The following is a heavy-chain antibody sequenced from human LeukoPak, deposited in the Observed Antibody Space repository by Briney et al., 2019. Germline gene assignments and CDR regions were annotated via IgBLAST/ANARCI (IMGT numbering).Heavy chain of an antibody. CDR2: MNPNSGNT. CDR3: ARGNSRITIFGVVISYYFDY. J-gene: IGHJ4*02. V-gene: IGHV1-8*03. CDR1: GYTFTSYD. D-gene: IGHD3-3*01. Sequence: ASVKVSCKASGYTFTSYDINWVRQATGQGLEWMGWMNPNSGNTGYAQKFQGRVTITRNTSISTAYMELSSLRSEDTAVYYCARGNSRITIFGVVISYYFDYWGQRTLVTVSS.